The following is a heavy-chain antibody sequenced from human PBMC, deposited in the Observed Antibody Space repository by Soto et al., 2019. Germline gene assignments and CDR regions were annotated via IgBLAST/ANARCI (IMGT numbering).Heavy chain of an antibody. CDR1: GFTFSSYA. V-gene: IGHV3-23*01. CDR3: AKDYHDSSGYPRFDY. Sequence: SLRLSCAASGFTFSSYAMNWVRQAPGKGLEWVSAIGGGGGSTYYAGSVKGRFTISRDNSKNTLYLQMNSLRAEDTAVYYCAKDYHDSSGYPRFDYWGQGTLVTVSS. CDR2: IGGGGGST. J-gene: IGHJ4*02. D-gene: IGHD3-22*01.